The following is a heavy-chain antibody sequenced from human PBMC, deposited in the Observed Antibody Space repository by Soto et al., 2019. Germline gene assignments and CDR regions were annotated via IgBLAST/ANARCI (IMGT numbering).Heavy chain of an antibody. CDR1: GGSISSSSYY. Sequence: LSLTCTVSGGSISSSSYYWGWIRQPPGKGLEWIGSIYYSGSTYYNPSPKSRVTISVDTSKNQFSLKLSSVTAADTAVYYCARLYYYDSSGYYRYNWFDPWGQGTLVTVSS. J-gene: IGHJ5*02. CDR3: ARLYYYDSSGYYRYNWFDP. CDR2: IYYSGST. V-gene: IGHV4-39*01. D-gene: IGHD3-22*01.